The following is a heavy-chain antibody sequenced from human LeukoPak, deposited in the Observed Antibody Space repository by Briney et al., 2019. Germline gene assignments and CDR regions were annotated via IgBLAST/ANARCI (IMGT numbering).Heavy chain of an antibody. V-gene: IGHV3-7*01. J-gene: IGHJ4*02. CDR1: GFTFSDYW. CDR3: ARRGGSSSRRSPIDY. Sequence: GGSMRLSCTASGFTFSDYWMTWVRQAPGKGPEWVANIKQDGSQRYYVDSVRGRFTISRDNAKNSLFLQMNGLRAEDTAVYYCARRGGSSSRRSPIDYWGQGTLVTVSS. D-gene: IGHD6-6*01. CDR2: IKQDGSQR.